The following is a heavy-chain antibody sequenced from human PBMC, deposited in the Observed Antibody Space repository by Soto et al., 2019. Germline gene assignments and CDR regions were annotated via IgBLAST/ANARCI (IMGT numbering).Heavy chain of an antibody. CDR3: ARAYYYGSGSYPSDNWFDP. V-gene: IGHV3-21*01. CDR1: GFTFSSYS. D-gene: IGHD3-10*01. CDR2: ISSSSSYI. J-gene: IGHJ5*02. Sequence: PGGSLRLSCAASGFTFSSYSMNWVRQAPGKGLDWVSSISSSSSYIYYADSVKGRFTISRDNAKNSLYLQMNSLRAEDTAVYYCARAYYYGSGSYPSDNWFDPWGQGTLVTVSS.